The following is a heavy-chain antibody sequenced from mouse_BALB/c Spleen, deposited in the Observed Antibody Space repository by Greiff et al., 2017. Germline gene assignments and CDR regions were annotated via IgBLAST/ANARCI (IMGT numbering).Heavy chain of an antibody. CDR2: INPSNGRT. J-gene: IGHJ2*01. CDR1: GYTFTSYW. Sequence: LVESDAELVKPGASVKLSCKASGYTFTSYWMHWVKQRPGQGLEWIGEINPSNGRTNYNEKFKSKATLTVDKSSSTAYMQLSSLTSEDSAVYYCARNWDYFDYWGQGTTLTVSS. CDR3: ARNWDYFDY. V-gene: IGHV1S81*02. D-gene: IGHD4-1*01.